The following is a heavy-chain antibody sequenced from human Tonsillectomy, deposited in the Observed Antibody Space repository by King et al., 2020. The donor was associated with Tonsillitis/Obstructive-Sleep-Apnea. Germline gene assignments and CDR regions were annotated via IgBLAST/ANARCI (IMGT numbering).Heavy chain of an antibody. D-gene: IGHD2-2*01. Sequence: MQLQESGPGLVKPSETLSLTCTVSGGSISSYYWSWIRQPPGKGLEWIGYIYYSGSTNYNPSLKSRVTISGDTSKNQFPLKLSSVTAADTAVYYCARDHCTSTSCSPGVWGKGTTVTVSS. V-gene: IGHV4-59*01. J-gene: IGHJ6*04. CDR1: GGSISSYY. CDR3: ARDHCTSTSCSPGV. CDR2: IYYSGST.